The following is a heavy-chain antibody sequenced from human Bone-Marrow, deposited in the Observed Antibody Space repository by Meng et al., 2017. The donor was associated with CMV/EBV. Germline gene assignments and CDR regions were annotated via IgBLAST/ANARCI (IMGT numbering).Heavy chain of an antibody. V-gene: IGHV1-69*10. Sequence: SVKVSCKASGGTFSNYAISWVRQAPGQGLEWMGGILPIFALAKYAQNFQGRVTITADRSTSTAYMELSSLRSEDTAVYYCASALYYDFWSGYGYWGQGTLVTVSS. CDR3: ASALYYDFWSGYGY. D-gene: IGHD3-3*01. J-gene: IGHJ4*02. CDR1: GGTFSNYA. CDR2: ILPIFALA.